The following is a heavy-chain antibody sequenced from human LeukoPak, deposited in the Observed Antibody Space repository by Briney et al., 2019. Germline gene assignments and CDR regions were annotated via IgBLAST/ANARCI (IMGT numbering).Heavy chain of an antibody. CDR3: ARGPLRYFGLRLIVSYFDY. Sequence: GSLRLSCAASGFTFSDYYWSWIRQPPGKGLEWIGEINHSGSTNYNPSLKSRVTISVDTSKNQFSLKLSSVTAADTAVYYCARGPLRYFGLRLIVSYFDYWGQGTLVTVSS. CDR2: INHSGST. J-gene: IGHJ4*02. CDR1: GFTFSDYY. D-gene: IGHD3-9*01. V-gene: IGHV4-34*01.